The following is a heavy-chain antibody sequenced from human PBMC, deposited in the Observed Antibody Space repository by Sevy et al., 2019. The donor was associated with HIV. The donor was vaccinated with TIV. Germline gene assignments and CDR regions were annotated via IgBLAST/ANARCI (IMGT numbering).Heavy chain of an antibody. CDR2: IIPIFATA. V-gene: IGHV1-69*13. CDR3: ARASRHYYDYYYMDV. Sequence: ASVKVSCKASGGTFSSYTSSWVRQAPGQGLEWMGSIIPIFATATYAQQFQGRVTITADESTSTAYMELSSLRSEDTAVYYCARASRHYYDYYYMDVWGKGTTVTVSS. J-gene: IGHJ6*03. CDR1: GGTFSSYT.